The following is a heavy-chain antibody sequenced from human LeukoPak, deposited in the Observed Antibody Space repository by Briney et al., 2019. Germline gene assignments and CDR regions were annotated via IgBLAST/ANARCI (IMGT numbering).Heavy chain of an antibody. J-gene: IGHJ5*02. Sequence: SETLSLTCAVSGGSIMTTNWWSWVRQPPEKGLEWIGYTYYGGSTKFNPSLKSRVAISVDTSKKQFSLNLTSVTAADTAVYYCARGPSVTSIGGPWGQGTLVTVSA. CDR1: GGSIMTTNW. CDR2: TYYGGST. D-gene: IGHD4-17*01. V-gene: IGHV4-4*02. CDR3: ARGPSVTSIGGP.